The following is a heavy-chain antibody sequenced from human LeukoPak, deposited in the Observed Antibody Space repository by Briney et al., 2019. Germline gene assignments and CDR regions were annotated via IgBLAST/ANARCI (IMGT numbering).Heavy chain of an antibody. J-gene: IGHJ6*02. V-gene: IGHV3-21*01. D-gene: IGHD3-3*01. CDR2: ISSSSSYI. CDR3: ARDQLRNYDFWSGYYTGRYYGMDV. Sequence: PGESLRLSCAASGFTFSSYSMNWVRQAPGKGLEWVSSISSSSSYIYYADSVKGRFTISRDNAKNSLYLQMNSLRAEDTAVYYCARDQLRNYDFWSGYYTGRYYGMDVWGQGTTVTVSS. CDR1: GFTFSSYS.